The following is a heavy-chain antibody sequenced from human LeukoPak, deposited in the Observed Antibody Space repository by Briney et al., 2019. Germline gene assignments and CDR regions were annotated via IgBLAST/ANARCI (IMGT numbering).Heavy chain of an antibody. V-gene: IGHV3-23*01. Sequence: GGSLRLSCAASGFTFSSYAMSWVRQAPGKGLEWVPGISRSDGGTYYADSVKGRFTISRDNSKNTLYLQMNSLRAEDTAVYYCAKDIYGDYGGLDYWGQGTLVTVSS. CDR1: GFTFSSYA. CDR3: AKDIYGDYGGLDY. CDR2: ISRSDGGT. D-gene: IGHD4-17*01. J-gene: IGHJ4*02.